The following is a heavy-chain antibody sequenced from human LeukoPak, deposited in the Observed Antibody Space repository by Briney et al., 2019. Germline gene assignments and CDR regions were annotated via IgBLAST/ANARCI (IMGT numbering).Heavy chain of an antibody. J-gene: IGHJ6*03. CDR2: VDPEDGET. CDR1: GYTFTDYY. CDR3: ATDFRSTTVSKGPTSGYYYYYMDV. Sequence: ATENISCTFSGYTFTDYYMHWVQQAPGTGHEWMGLVDPEDGETIYAETFQGRVTITADQSTDKAYIELLSLRSEDKAVYYCATDFRSTTVSKGPTSGYYYYYMDVWGKGSKVTVSS. V-gene: IGHV1-69-2*01. D-gene: IGHD4-11*01.